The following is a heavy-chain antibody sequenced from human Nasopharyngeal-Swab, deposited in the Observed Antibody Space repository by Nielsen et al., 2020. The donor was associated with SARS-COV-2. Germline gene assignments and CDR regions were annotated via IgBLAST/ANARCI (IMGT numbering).Heavy chain of an antibody. Sequence: ASVKVSCKASGYTFTSYGISWVRQAPGQGLEWMGWISAYTGYTNYAQKLQGGVTMTTDTSTTTAYLELRSLRSDDTAVYYCARVRVGDTGDRAPYYYYGMDVWGQGTTVTVSS. J-gene: IGHJ6*02. CDR1: GYTFTSYG. V-gene: IGHV1-18*01. D-gene: IGHD1-26*01. CDR2: ISAYTGYT. CDR3: ARVRVGDTGDRAPYYYYGMDV.